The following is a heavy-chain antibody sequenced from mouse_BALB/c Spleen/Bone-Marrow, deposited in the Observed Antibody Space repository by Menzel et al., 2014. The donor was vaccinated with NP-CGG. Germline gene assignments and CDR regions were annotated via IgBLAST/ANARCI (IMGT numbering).Heavy chain of an antibody. CDR1: GFNIKDPY. V-gene: IGHV14-3*02. CDR2: IDPANGNT. J-gene: IGHJ3*01. D-gene: IGHD1-1*01. Sequence: VQLQQPGAELVKPGASVKLSCTASGFNIKDPYMHWVKQGPEQGLEWIGRIDPANGNTKYDPKFQGKATITADTSSNTAYLQLSSLTSEDTAVYYCAPYYYGRWFTYWGQGTLVTVSA. CDR3: APYYYGRWFTY.